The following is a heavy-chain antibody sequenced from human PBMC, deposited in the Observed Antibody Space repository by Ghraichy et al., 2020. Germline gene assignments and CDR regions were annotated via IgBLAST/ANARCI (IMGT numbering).Heavy chain of an antibody. CDR3: ARGYCNTSSRNDRPWFDP. CDR1: GFTFSSFG. V-gene: IGHV3-33*01. Sequence: GGSLRLSCAASGFTFSSFGMHWVRQAPGKGLEWVAIIWYDGSKKYYADYVKGRFTISRDNSKNTLYLQMKSLRAEDTAVYYCARGYCNTSSRNDRPWFDPWGQGTLVT. D-gene: IGHD2/OR15-2a*01. J-gene: IGHJ5*02. CDR2: IWYDGSKK.